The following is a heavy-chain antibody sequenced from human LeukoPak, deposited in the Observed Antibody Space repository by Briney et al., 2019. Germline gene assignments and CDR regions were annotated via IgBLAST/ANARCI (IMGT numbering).Heavy chain of an antibody. D-gene: IGHD2-2*01. CDR3: ARGAGYCSSTSCYVFSVDYYYYGMDV. V-gene: IGHV1-18*01. Sequence: GASVKVSCKASGYTFTSYGISWVRQAPGQGLEWMGRISAYNGNTNYAQKLQGRVTMTTDTSTSTAYMELRSLRSDDTAVYYCARGAGYCSSTSCYVFSVDYYYYGMDVWGQGTTVTVSS. CDR2: ISAYNGNT. CDR1: GYTFTSYG. J-gene: IGHJ6*02.